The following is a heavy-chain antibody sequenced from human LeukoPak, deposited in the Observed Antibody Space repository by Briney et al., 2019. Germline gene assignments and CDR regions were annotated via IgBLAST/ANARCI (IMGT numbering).Heavy chain of an antibody. Sequence: GGSLRLSXAASGFTFSSYSMNWVRQAPGKGLEWVSYISSSSSTIYYADSVKGRFTISRDNAKNSLYLQMNSLRAEDTAVYYCAREYYYDSSGYPEDAFDIWGQGTMVTVSS. D-gene: IGHD3-22*01. CDR1: GFTFSSYS. CDR2: ISSSSSTI. J-gene: IGHJ3*02. CDR3: AREYYYDSSGYPEDAFDI. V-gene: IGHV3-48*01.